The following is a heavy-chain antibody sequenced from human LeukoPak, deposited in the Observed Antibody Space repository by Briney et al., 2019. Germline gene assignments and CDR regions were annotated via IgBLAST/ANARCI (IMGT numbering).Heavy chain of an antibody. CDR2: ISYDGSNK. Sequence: GRSLRLSCAASGFTFSSYAMHWVRQAPGKGLEWVAVISYDGSNKYYADSVKGRFTISRDNSKNTLYLQMNSLRAEDTAVYYCAKRPYSSSWYLDYWGQGTLVTVSS. J-gene: IGHJ4*02. D-gene: IGHD6-13*01. CDR1: GFTFSSYA. V-gene: IGHV3-30*04. CDR3: AKRPYSSSWYLDY.